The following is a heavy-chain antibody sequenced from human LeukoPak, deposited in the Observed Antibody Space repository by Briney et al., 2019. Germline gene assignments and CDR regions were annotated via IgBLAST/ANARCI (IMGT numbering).Heavy chain of an antibody. CDR3: ARVDSGNYDY. CDR2: IDFSDDGAS. J-gene: IGHJ4*02. D-gene: IGHD1-26*01. CDR1: GFRFSGYV. Sequence: RPGGSLRLSCAASGFRFSGYVMSWVRQAPGKGLEYVSSIDFSDDGASYYADSVKGRFTISRGNSKNTLFLQMNSLRVEDTAFYYCARVDSGNYDYWGQGTLLTVSS. V-gene: IGHV3-23*01.